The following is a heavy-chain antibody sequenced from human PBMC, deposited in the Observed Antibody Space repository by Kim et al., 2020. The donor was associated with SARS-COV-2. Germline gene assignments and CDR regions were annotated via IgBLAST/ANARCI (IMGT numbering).Heavy chain of an antibody. CDR3: ARVGFYSGNYFLDY. V-gene: IGHV3-72*01. CDR2: TRKKANSYTT. J-gene: IGHJ4*01. D-gene: IGHD1-26*01. Sequence: GGSLRLSCAASGFTFSDHYMDWVRQAPGKGLEWVGRTRKKANSYTTEYAASVRCRFTIARDDSKNTLFMQMNTLKTAATAVYYCARVGFYSGNYFLDYWG. CDR1: GFTFSDHY.